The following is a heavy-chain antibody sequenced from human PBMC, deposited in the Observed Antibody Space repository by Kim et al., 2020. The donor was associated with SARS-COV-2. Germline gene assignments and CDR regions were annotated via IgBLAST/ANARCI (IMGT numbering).Heavy chain of an antibody. CDR1: GGSFSAYY. V-gene: IGHV4-34*01. J-gene: IGHJ4*02. Sequence: SETLSLTCAVYGGSFSAYYWRWIRQPPGKGLEWIGEINHSGSTNYNPSLKSRVTISVDTSKNQFSLKLSSVTAADAAVYYCARGLRNRYSYGFDYWGQGTLVTVSS. D-gene: IGHD5-18*01. CDR3: ARGLRNRYSYGFDY. CDR2: INHSGST.